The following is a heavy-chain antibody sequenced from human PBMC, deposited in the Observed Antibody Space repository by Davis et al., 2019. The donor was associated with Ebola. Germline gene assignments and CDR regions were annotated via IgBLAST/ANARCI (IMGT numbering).Heavy chain of an antibody. V-gene: IGHV4-4*01. CDR3: ARLRIAAAVHFDY. D-gene: IGHD6-13*01. CDR1: GGSINSNDW. CDR2: ISHSGST. J-gene: IGHJ4*02. Sequence: SETLSLTCDVSGGSINSNDWWSWVRPSPGKGLGWIGEISHSGSTYYNPSLTSRVTISVDTSKNQFSLKLSSVTAADTAVYCCARLRIAAAVHFDYWGQGTLVTVSS.